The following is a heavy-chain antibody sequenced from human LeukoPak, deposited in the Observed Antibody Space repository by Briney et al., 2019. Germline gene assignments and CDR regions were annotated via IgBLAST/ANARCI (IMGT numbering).Heavy chain of an antibody. CDR2: ISGSGDRA. CDR1: GSTFSSYA. V-gene: IGHV3-23*01. D-gene: IGHD2/OR15-2a*01. J-gene: IGHJ4*02. CDR3: AKDLLYFLSSSCYDY. Sequence: GGSLRLSCAASGSTFSSYAMSWVRQAPGKGLEWVSAISGSGDRAYYADSVKGRFTISRDNSKNTLYLQMNSLRAEDTAVYYCAKDLLYFLSSSCYDYWGQGTLVTVSS.